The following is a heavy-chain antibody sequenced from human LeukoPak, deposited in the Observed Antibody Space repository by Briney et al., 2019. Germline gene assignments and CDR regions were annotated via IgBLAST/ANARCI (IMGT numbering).Heavy chain of an antibody. CDR3: AGGGNCSSTSCYRY. V-gene: IGHV3-23*01. CDR1: GFTFSSYA. D-gene: IGHD2-2*01. J-gene: IGHJ4*02. Sequence: GGSLRLSCAASGFTFSSYAMSWVRQAPGKGLEWVSGISGSGGSTYYADSVKGRFTISRGNSKNTLYLQMNSLRGEDTAVYYCAGGGNCSSTSCYRYWGQGTLVTVSS. CDR2: ISGSGGST.